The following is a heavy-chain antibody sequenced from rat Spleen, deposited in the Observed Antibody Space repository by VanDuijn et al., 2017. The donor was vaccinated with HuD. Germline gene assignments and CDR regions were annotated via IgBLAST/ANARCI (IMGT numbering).Heavy chain of an antibody. CDR1: GFSLTSYHV. CDR2: INSAGST. D-gene: IGHD1-12*02. J-gene: IGHJ3*01. Sequence: VQLKESGPGLVQPSQTLSLTCTVSGFSLTSYHVSWVRQPPGKGLEWMGYINSAGSTLSNPSLKSRVSITRDTSKNQFFRQVNSVTTEDTATYYCAKSDGTHYYLPFIYWGQGTLVTVSS. V-gene: IGHV3-3*01. CDR3: AKSDGTHYYLPFIY.